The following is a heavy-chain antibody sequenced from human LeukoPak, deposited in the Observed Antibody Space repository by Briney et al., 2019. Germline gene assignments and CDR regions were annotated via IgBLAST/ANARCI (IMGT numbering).Heavy chain of an antibody. J-gene: IGHJ5*02. V-gene: IGHV3-7*03. CDR2: INQDGSEK. CDR1: GFTFSSYW. CDR3: ERDGSPFDR. Sequence: GGSLRLSCAASGFTFSSYWMSWVRQAPGKGLEWVANINQDGSEKYYVDSVKGRFTISRDNPKNSVYLQMNSLRAEDTAVYYCERDGSPFDRWGQGTLVTVSS.